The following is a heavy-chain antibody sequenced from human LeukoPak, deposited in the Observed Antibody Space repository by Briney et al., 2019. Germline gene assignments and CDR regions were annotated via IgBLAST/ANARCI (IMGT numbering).Heavy chain of an antibody. CDR3: AREAWGSSRSDY. V-gene: IGHV1-18*01. CDR2: ISAYNGNT. CDR1: GYTFTSYG. Sequence: GASVKVSCKASGYTFTSYGISWVRQAPGQGLEWMGWISAYNGNTNYAQKFQGRVTITRDTSASTVYMELSSLRSEDTAVYYCAREAWGSSRSDYWGQGTLVTVSP. J-gene: IGHJ4*02. D-gene: IGHD6-13*01.